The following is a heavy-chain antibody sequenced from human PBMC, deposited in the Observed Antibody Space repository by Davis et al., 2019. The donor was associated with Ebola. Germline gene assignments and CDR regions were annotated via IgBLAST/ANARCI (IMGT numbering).Heavy chain of an antibody. CDR1: GDSVPTAG. V-gene: IGHV6-1*01. CDR2: TYYNSKWYS. D-gene: IGHD3-22*01. CDR3: TRGWLRGWFDP. J-gene: IGHJ5*02. Sequence: PCAIPGDSVPTAGWNWIRQSPSRGLEWLGRTYYNSKWYSDYAASVKGRITINPDTSRNQFYLQLNSVTPEDTAVYYCTRGWLRGWFDPWGQGTLVIVSS.